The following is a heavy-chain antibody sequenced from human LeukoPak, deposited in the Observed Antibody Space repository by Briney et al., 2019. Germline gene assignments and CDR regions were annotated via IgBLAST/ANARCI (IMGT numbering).Heavy chain of an antibody. J-gene: IGHJ4*02. CDR3: ASTYSRWEDFDY. D-gene: IGHD1-26*01. V-gene: IGHV1-2*02. CDR1: GYTFTGYY. Sequence: GESLKISCKASGYTFTGYYMHWVRQAPGQGLEWMGWINPNSGGTNYAQKFQGRVTMTRDTSISTAYMELSRLRSDDTAVYYCASTYSRWEDFDYWGQGTLVTVSS. CDR2: INPNSGGT.